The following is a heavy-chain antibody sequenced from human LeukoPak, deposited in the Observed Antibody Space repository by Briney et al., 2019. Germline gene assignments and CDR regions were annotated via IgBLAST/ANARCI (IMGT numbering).Heavy chain of an antibody. CDR2: LYSGGST. D-gene: IGHD2-15*01. CDR3: ARDVRVAAV. Sequence: GGSLRLSCPASGFTVSSKYMSWFGRAPAKGLDGVSVLYSGGSTYYAESVQGRFTISRDNSKNTLYLQMNSLRAEDPAVYYCARDVRVAAVWGQGTLVTVSS. V-gene: IGHV3-66*01. CDR1: GFTVSSKY. J-gene: IGHJ4*02.